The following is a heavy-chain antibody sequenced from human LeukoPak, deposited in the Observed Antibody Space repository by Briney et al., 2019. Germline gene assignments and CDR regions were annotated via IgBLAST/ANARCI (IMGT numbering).Heavy chain of an antibody. J-gene: IGHJ4*02. D-gene: IGHD4-17*01. CDR3: AKDQTSYGDYVPDY. CDR2: ISGSGGST. CDR1: GFTFSSYA. Sequence: PGGSLRLSCAASGFTFSSYAMNWVRQAPGKGLEWVSVISGSGGSTYYVDSVKGRFTISRDNSKNTLYLQMNSLRAEDTAVYYCAKDQTSYGDYVPDYWGQGTLVTVSS. V-gene: IGHV3-23*01.